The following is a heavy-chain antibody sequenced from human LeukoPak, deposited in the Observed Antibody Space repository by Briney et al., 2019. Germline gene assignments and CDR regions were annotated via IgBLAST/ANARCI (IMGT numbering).Heavy chain of an antibody. Sequence: SETLSLTCTVSGGSISSSSYYWGWIRQPPGKGLEWIGSIYYSGSTYYNPSLKSRVTISVDTSKNQFSLKLSSVTAADTAVYYCARRNPLSSGWYSAFDYWGHGTLVTVSS. J-gene: IGHJ4*01. V-gene: IGHV4-39*01. CDR2: IYYSGST. CDR3: ARRNPLSSGWYSAFDY. D-gene: IGHD6-19*01. CDR1: GGSISSSSYY.